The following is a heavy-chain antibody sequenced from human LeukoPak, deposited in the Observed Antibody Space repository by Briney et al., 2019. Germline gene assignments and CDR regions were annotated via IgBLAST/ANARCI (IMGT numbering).Heavy chain of an antibody. V-gene: IGHV3-74*01. CDR3: IREIQVRASASLGY. CDR2: MNSAGTTI. CDR1: VFILTGYL. Sequence: GGSLRLSCVASVFILTGYLMHWVRQAAGQGRVWVSRMNSAGTTINYADSVRGRFTISRDNAGNALYLQMSSLRAEDTAIYYCIREIQVRASASLGYWGQGTLVTVSS. D-gene: IGHD2-2*01. J-gene: IGHJ4*01.